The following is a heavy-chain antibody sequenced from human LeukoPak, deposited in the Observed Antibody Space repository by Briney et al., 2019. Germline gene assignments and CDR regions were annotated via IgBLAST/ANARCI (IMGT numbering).Heavy chain of an antibody. CDR3: AGDWERGYAYSSWFDP. Sequence: ASVKVSCKASGYTFTSYGISWVRQAPGQGLEWMGWISAYNGNTNYAQKLQGRVTMTTDTSTSTAYMELRSLRSDDTAVYYCAGDWERGYAYSSWFDPWGQRTLVTVSS. CDR1: GYTFTSYG. CDR2: ISAYNGNT. J-gene: IGHJ5*02. V-gene: IGHV1-18*01. D-gene: IGHD1-1*01.